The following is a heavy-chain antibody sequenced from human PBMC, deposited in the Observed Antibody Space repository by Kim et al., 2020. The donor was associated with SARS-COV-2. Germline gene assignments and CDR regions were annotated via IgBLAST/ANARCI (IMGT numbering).Heavy chain of an antibody. CDR2: ISWNSGSI. J-gene: IGHJ4*02. V-gene: IGHV3-9*01. CDR3: AKETSMVRGGRYFDY. CDR1: GFTFDDYA. Sequence: GGSLRLSCAASGFTFDDYAMHWVRQAPGKGLEWVSGISWNSGSIGYADSVKGRFTISRDNAKNSLYLQMNSLRAEDTALYYCAKETSMVRGGRYFDYWGQGTLVTVSS. D-gene: IGHD3-10*01.